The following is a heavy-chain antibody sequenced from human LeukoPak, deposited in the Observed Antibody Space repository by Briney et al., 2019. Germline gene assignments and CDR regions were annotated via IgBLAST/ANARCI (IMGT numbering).Heavy chain of an antibody. CDR1: GGSINSGGYY. V-gene: IGHV4-31*03. Sequence: SETLSLTCTVSGGSINSGGYYWSWIRQHPGKGLEWIGYIYYSGSTYYNPSLKSRVTISVDTSKNQFSLKLSSVTAADTAVYYCARAGMGANFDYWGQGTLVTVSS. CDR3: ARAGMGANFDY. D-gene: IGHD1-26*01. CDR2: IYYSGST. J-gene: IGHJ4*02.